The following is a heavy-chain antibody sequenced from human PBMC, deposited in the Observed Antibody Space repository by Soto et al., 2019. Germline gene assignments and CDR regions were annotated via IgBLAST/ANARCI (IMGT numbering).Heavy chain of an antibody. V-gene: IGHV1-46*01. D-gene: IGHD2-15*01. CDR2: INPSGGST. CDR1: GYTFTSYY. CDR3: ARARDYSCSGGSCPLQH. J-gene: IGHJ1*01. Sequence: QVQLVQSGAEVKKPGASVKVSCKASGYTFTSYYMHWVRQAPGQGLEWMGIINPSGGSTSYAQKFQGRVTMTRDTSTSTVYMELSSLRSEDTAVYYCARARDYSCSGGSCPLQHWGQGTLVTVSS.